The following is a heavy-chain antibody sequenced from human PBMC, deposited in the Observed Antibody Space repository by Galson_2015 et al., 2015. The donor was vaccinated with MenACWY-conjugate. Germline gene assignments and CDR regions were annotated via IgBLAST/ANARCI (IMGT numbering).Heavy chain of an antibody. CDR3: ARGHYGMDV. J-gene: IGHJ6*02. Sequence: SLRLSCAASGFTFRNYWMTWVRQAPGKGLEWVASIKKDGSEKYYVDSVKGRFTISRDNAKNSMYLEMSSLRVEDTAVYSCARGHYGMDVWGQGTTDTASS. CDR1: GFTFRNYW. CDR2: IKKDGSEK. V-gene: IGHV3-7*03.